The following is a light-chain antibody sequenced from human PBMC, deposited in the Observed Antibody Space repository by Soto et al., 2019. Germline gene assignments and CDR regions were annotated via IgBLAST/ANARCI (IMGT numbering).Light chain of an antibody. CDR2: AVS. J-gene: IGLJ1*01. CDR3: SSFTTTTSRGL. V-gene: IGLV2-14*01. CDR1: TSDFGDYNY. Sequence: QSVLTQPASVSGTPGQSITISCTGGTSDFGDYNYVSWYQHHPDTAPKLIIYAVSHRPSGVSSRFSGSKSGNTASLTISALQAEDEADYYCSSFTTTTSRGLFGTGTKVTVL.